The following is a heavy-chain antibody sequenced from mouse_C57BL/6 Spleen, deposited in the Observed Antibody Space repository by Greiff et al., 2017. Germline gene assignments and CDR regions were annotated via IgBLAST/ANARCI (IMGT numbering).Heavy chain of an antibody. CDR3: ARGQARYFEV. CDR1: GYTFTDYY. V-gene: IGHV1-26*01. D-gene: IGHD3-3*01. CDR2: INPNNGGT. Sequence: EVQLQQSGPELVKPGASVKISCKASGYTFTDYYMNWVKQSHGKSLEWIGDINPNNGGTSYNQKFKGKATLTVDKSSSTAYMELRSLTSEDSAVYYCARGQARYFEVWGTGTTVTVSS. J-gene: IGHJ1*03.